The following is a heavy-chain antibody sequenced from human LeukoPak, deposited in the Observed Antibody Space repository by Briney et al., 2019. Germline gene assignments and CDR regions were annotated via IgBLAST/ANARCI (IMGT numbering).Heavy chain of an antibody. Sequence: LSLTCTVSAYSISSGYYWGWIRQPPGKGLEWVSYISSSGSTIYYADSVKGRFTISRDNAKNSLYLQMNSLRAEDTAVYYCARVIAAAGIDAFDIWGQGTMVTVSS. CDR1: AYSISSGYY. CDR2: ISSSGSTI. D-gene: IGHD6-13*01. CDR3: ARVIAAAGIDAFDI. J-gene: IGHJ3*02. V-gene: IGHV3-11*01.